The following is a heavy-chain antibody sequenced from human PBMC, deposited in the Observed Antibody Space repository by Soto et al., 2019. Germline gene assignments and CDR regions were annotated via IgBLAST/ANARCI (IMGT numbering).Heavy chain of an antibody. CDR1: GFTFRTYT. CDR2: IRGFSPYT. J-gene: IGHJ6*02. CDR3: ARDRGYDAHDYYYNAMDV. V-gene: IGHV3-21*01. Sequence: SGGSLRLSCVASGFTFRTYTMNWVRQAPGKGLEWVSGIRGFSPYTFYAESVKGRFTISRDNAKNSLYLQMNSLGVEDTAVYYCARDRGYDAHDYYYNAMDVWGQGTTVTVSS. D-gene: IGHD2-15*01.